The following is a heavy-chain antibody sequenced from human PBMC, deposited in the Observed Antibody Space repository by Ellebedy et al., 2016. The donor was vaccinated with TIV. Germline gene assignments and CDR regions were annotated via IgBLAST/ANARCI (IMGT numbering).Heavy chain of an antibody. V-gene: IGHV4-39*07. Sequence: MPSETLSLTCTVSGGSISSSSFNWGWIRKPPGKGLEWIGTIWHTGTSWYNTSLASRLTVSVDTSKNQFSMKLSSLSAADTALYYFVRGGGNAFDIWGQGTKVTVSS. CDR2: IWHTGTS. D-gene: IGHD3-16*01. CDR3: VRGGGNAFDI. J-gene: IGHJ3*02. CDR1: GGSISSSSFN.